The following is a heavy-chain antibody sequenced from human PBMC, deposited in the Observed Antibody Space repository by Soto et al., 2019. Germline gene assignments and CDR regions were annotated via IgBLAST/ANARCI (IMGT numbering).Heavy chain of an antibody. V-gene: IGHV1-69*06. D-gene: IGHD6-25*01. CDR2: ITPTLGTT. CDR3: ARGFNTAAKIEGFDY. CDR1: GATFSGSA. J-gene: IGHJ4*02. Sequence: QVQPVQSGAEVKRPGSSVKVSCKASGATFSGSAFSWVRQAPGQGLEWMGGITPTLGTTNYGQHLQGRVTNTANKSTATSFMELTSLTYADTDVYYCARGFNTAAKIEGFDYWGQGTLVTVS.